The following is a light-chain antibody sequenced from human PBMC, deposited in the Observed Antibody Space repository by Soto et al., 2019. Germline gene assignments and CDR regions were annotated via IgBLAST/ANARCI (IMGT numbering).Light chain of an antibody. J-gene: IGKJ1*01. CDR2: GAS. Sequence: EIVLTHSPGTLSLSPGERSTLSCGASQSVSNNYLAWYQQKPGQAPRLLIYGASNRATGIPDRFSGSGSGTDFTLTISRLEPEDFAVYYCQQYGSSGTFGQGTRVDI. CDR1: QSVSNNY. CDR3: QQYGSSGT. V-gene: IGKV3-20*01.